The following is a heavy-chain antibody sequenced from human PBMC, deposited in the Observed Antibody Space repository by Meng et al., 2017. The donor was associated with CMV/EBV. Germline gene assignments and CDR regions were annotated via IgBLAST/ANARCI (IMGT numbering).Heavy chain of an antibody. CDR1: GGSISSSSYY. V-gene: IGHV4-39*07. Sequence: GSLRLSCTVSGGSISSSSYYWGWIRQPPGKGLEWIGSIYYSGSTYYNPSLKSRVTISVDTSKNQFSLKLSSVTAADTAVYYCARVIKRLRYYGMDVWGQGTTVTVSS. J-gene: IGHJ6*02. CDR2: IYYSGST. CDR3: ARVIKRLRYYGMDV. D-gene: IGHD3-16*01.